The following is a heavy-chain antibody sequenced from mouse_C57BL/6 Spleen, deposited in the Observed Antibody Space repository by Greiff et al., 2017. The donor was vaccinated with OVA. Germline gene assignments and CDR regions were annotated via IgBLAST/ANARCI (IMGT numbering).Heavy chain of an antibody. J-gene: IGHJ3*01. CDR1: GFTFSSYA. D-gene: IGHD2-3*01. CDR3: ARDERWIAY. V-gene: IGHV5-4*01. CDR2: ISDGGSYT. Sequence: EVKLMESGGGLVKPGGSLKLSCAASGFTFSSYAMSWVRQTPEKRLEWVATISDGGSYTYYPDNVKGRFTISRDNAKNNLYLQMSHLKSEDTAMYYCARDERWIAYWGQGTLVTVSA.